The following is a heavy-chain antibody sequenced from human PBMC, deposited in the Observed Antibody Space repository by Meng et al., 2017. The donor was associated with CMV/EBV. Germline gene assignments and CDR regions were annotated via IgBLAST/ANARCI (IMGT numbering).Heavy chain of an antibody. V-gene: IGHV4-34*01. D-gene: IGHD4-17*01. CDR3: ARKRQGFRGDYVWNWFDP. J-gene: IGHJ5*02. CDR1: GSFSGYY. Sequence: GSFSGYYWSWIRQPPGNGLEWIGEINHSGSTNYNPSLKSRVTISVDTSKNQFSLKLSSVTAADTAVYYCARKRQGFRGDYVWNWFDPWGQGTPVTVSS. CDR2: INHSGST.